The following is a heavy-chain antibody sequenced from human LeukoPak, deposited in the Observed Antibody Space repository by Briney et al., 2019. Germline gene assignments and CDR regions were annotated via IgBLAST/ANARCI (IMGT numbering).Heavy chain of an antibody. CDR1: GFSSSSYA. CDR2: FSDSGTST. V-gene: IGHV3-23*01. Sequence: SGGSLRLSCAASGFSSSSYAMSWVRQAPGKELEWVSSFSDSGTSTFYADSVKGRFTISRDNAKNSLYLQMNSLRAEDTAVYYCASQQNRYYGMDVWGQGTTVTVSS. D-gene: IGHD2-2*01. CDR3: ASQQNRYYGMDV. J-gene: IGHJ6*02.